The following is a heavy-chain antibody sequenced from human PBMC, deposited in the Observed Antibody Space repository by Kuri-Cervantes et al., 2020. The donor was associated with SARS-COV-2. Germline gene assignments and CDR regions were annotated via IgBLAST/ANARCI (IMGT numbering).Heavy chain of an antibody. Sequence: GGSLRLSCAASGFTFSGSAMHWVRQASGKGLEWVGRIRSKANSYATAYAASGKGRFTSSRDNSQNTLYLHMKSLRSEDTAMYYCAKDRVGVQDFWGQGTLVTVSS. D-gene: IGHD2-21*01. J-gene: IGHJ4*02. CDR1: GFTFSGSA. CDR2: IRSKANSYAT. V-gene: IGHV3-73*01. CDR3: AKDRVGVQDF.